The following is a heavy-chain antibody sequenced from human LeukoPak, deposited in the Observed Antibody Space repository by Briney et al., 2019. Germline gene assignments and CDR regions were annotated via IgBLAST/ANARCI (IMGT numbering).Heavy chain of an antibody. J-gene: IGHJ6*03. CDR3: ARRWNYGRNYYIDV. D-gene: IGHD1-7*01. CDR2: INDSGRT. CDR1: GGSFSNYY. Sequence: PSETLSLTCAVYGGSFSNYYWSRIRQPPGKGLEWIGEINDSGRTNYNPSLMSRVTVSVDTSKKQFSLRLTSVTATDTAVYYCARRWNYGRNYYIDVWGKGATVSVSS. V-gene: IGHV4-34*01.